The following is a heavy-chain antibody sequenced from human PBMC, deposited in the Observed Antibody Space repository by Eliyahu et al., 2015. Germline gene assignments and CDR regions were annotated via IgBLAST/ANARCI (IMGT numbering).Heavy chain of an antibody. Sequence: CSWIRQPPGKGLEWVGYMYYGGRANYNPSLKSRVTISVDTSKTQFSLNLHSVTAADTAVYYCARAKISGDXRFGGYYFDSWGQGTLVTVSS. CDR3: ARAKISGDXRFGGYYFDS. D-gene: IGHD7-27*01. CDR2: MYYGGRA. J-gene: IGHJ4*02. V-gene: IGHV4-59*01.